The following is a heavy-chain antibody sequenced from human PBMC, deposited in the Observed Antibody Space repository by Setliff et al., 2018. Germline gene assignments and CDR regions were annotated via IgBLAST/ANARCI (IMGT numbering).Heavy chain of an antibody. J-gene: IGHJ3*01. CDR3: ASPRLSYYDNGAFPSDAFDL. CDR1: GGSISSYY. D-gene: IGHD3-22*01. Sequence: SETLSLTCTVSGGSISSYYWSWIRQPPWKGLEWIGYIYTSGSTNYNPSLKSRVTISLDTSKNQFSLKLRSVTAADTAVYYCASPRLSYYDNGAFPSDAFDLWGQGTMVTVSS. V-gene: IGHV4-4*08. CDR2: IYTSGST.